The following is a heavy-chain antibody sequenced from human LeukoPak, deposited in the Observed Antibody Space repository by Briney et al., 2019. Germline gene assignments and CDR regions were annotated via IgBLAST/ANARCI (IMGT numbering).Heavy chain of an antibody. CDR2: INQDGSVK. V-gene: IGHV3-7*01. CDR1: GFAFSHYW. Sequence: GGSLRLSCTASGFAFSHYWMDWVRQAPGKGLEWVANINQDGSVKYYVDSVKGRFTISRDNTKNSLSLRMDSLRDDDTAVYYCSRSLEYSGQGTLVTVSS. CDR3: SRSLEY. J-gene: IGHJ4*01.